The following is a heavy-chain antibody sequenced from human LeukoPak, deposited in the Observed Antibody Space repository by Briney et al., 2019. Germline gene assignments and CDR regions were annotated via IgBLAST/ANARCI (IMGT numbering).Heavy chain of an antibody. D-gene: IGHD3-9*01. CDR3: AKDLYDILTGYGYGYYFDY. J-gene: IGHJ4*02. CDR1: GFTFSSYG. V-gene: IGHV3-30*18. CDR2: ISYDGSNK. Sequence: GGSLRLSCAASGFTFSSYGMHWVRQAPGKGLEWVAVISYDGSNKFHADSVKGRFTISRDNSKNTLYLQMNSLRAEDTAVYYCAKDLYDILTGYGYGYYFDYWGQGTLVTVSS.